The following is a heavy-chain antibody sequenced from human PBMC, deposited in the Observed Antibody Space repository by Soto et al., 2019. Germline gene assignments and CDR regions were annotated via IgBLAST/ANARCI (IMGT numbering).Heavy chain of an antibody. Sequence: QITLKESGPMLVKPTQTLTLTCTFPGFSFSSIGEGVGWIRQPPGKALEWLALIYWDDDKRYSPSLKSRLTSTKDTSKNQVVLTMTNMDPVDTATYYCVQSRCGGDCLQSYSSHSYYGLDVWGQGTTVTVSS. V-gene: IGHV2-5*02. J-gene: IGHJ6*02. D-gene: IGHD2-21*02. CDR3: VQSRCGGDCLQSYSSHSYYGLDV. CDR1: GFSFSSIGEG. CDR2: IYWDDDK.